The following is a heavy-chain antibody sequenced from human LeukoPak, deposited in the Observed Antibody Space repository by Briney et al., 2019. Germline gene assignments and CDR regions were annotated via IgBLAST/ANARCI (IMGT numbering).Heavy chain of an antibody. Sequence: PGRSLRLSCAASGFTFSSYAMHWVRQAPGKGLEWVAVISYDGSNKYYADSVKGRFTISRDNSKNTLYLQMNSLRAEDTAIYYCAKDKAVALRSGFDYWGQGTLVTVSS. V-gene: IGHV3-30-3*01. CDR1: GFTFSSYA. CDR2: ISYDGSNK. CDR3: AKDKAVALRSGFDY. D-gene: IGHD6-19*01. J-gene: IGHJ4*02.